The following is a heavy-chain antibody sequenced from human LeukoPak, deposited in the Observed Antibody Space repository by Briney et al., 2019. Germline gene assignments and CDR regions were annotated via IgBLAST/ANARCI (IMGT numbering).Heavy chain of an antibody. V-gene: IGHV3-53*01. CDR1: GFTVSSNY. Sequence: GGSLRLSCAASGFTVSSNYMSWVRQAPGKGLEWVSAISGGSTKYADSVKGRFTISRDNSKNTLFLQMNSLRAEDTAVYYCAKHTLSSGSPGRPFDYWGQGTLVTVSS. D-gene: IGHD1-26*01. CDR2: ISGGST. J-gene: IGHJ4*02. CDR3: AKHTLSSGSPGRPFDY.